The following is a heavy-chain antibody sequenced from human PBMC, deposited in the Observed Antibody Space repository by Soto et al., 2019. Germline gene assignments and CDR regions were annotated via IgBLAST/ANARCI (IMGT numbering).Heavy chain of an antibody. V-gene: IGHV4-39*01. CDR1: GGSISTSSYY. CDR2: IHYTWTT. J-gene: IGHJ2*01. D-gene: IGHD3-10*01. CDR3: ARTDPYYYGSGGSWYFDL. Sequence: QLLASGPGLVKPSETLSLTCTVSGGSISTSSYYWGWIRQTPGSGLEWIGTIHYTWTTNYNPSLQSRVTISADTSWNQFSLTLTSVTAAGTAMYYCARTDPYYYGSGGSWYFDLWGRGTLVTVSS.